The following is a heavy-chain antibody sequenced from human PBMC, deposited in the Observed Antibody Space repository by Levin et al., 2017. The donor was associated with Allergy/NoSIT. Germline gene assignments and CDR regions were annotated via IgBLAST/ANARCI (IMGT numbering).Heavy chain of an antibody. V-gene: IGHV3-33*01. CDR3: ARIPGSPTRWEVLGDAFDI. J-gene: IGHJ3*02. CDR2: IWHDGTAT. Sequence: SCAASGFGFSNYGMHWARQAPGKGLEWVAFIWHDGTATYYGNSVKGRFTISRDNSKNTLYLQMNSLRVEDTAIYFCARIPGSPTRWEVLGDAFDIWGHGTTVTVS. D-gene: IGHD1-26*01. CDR1: GFGFSNYG.